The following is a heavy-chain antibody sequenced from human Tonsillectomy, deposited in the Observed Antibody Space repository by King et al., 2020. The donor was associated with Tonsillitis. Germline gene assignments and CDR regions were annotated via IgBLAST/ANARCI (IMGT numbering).Heavy chain of an antibody. CDR3: TTLGSIAAAGTPLDY. J-gene: IGHJ4*02. Sequence: EVQLVESGGGLVKPGGSLRLSCAASGFTFSNAWMSWVRQAPGKGLEWVGRIKSKTDGGTTDYAAPVKGRVTISRDDSKNTLYLQINSLKTEDTAVYYCTTLGSIAAAGTPLDYWGQGTLVTVSS. CDR1: GFTFSNAW. V-gene: IGHV3-15*01. D-gene: IGHD6-13*01. CDR2: IKSKTDGGTT.